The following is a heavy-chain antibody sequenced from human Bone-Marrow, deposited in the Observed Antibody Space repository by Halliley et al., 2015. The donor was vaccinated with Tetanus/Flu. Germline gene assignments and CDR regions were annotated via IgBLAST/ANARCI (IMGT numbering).Heavy chain of an antibody. J-gene: IGHJ6*02. D-gene: IGHD2-15*01. CDR3: ARDGMSAASTKYGMGV. Sequence: IWSTSTYIYYADSVKGRFPISRDNAKNSLSLQMDPLRADDTALYYCARDGMSAASTKYGMGVWGQGTTVTVS. CDR2: IWSTSTYI. V-gene: IGHV3-21*01.